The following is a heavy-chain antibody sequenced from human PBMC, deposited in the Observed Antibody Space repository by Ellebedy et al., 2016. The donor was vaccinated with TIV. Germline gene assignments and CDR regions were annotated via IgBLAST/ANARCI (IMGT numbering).Heavy chain of an antibody. D-gene: IGHD6-13*01. CDR3: AKDIAGYSSSCLDL. CDR1: GFTFDDYA. J-gene: IGHJ2*01. V-gene: IGHV3-9*01. CDR2: ISWNSGSI. Sequence: SLKISCAASGFTFDDYAMHWVRQAPGKGLEWVSGISWNSGSIGYADSVKGRFTISRDNAKNSLYLQMNSLRAEDTALYYCAKDIAGYSSSCLDLWGRGTLVTVSS.